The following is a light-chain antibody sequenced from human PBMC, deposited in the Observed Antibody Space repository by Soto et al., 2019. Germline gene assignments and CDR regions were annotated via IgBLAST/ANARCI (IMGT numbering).Light chain of an antibody. CDR3: QQYGSSLRT. Sequence: EIVLTQSPGTLSLSPGERATLSCRASQSVSSSYLAWYQQKPGQAPRLLIYGASSRATGIPDRFSGSGSGTDFTLTISRLELEDFEVYYCQQYGSSLRTFGQGTQVEIK. CDR1: QSVSSSY. V-gene: IGKV3-20*01. J-gene: IGKJ1*01. CDR2: GAS.